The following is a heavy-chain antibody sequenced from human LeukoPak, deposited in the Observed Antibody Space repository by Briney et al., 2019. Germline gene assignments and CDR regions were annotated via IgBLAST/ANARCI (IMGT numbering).Heavy chain of an antibody. V-gene: IGHV3-21*01. Sequence: GGSLRLSCAASGFDFSTYTMNWVRQAPGKGLEWVSSISSSSSYIYYADSVKGRFTISRDNAKNSMYLQMNSLRAEDTAVYYCTRDPGRCTSTSCYPDYWGQGTLVTVSS. CDR1: GFDFSTYT. J-gene: IGHJ4*02. D-gene: IGHD2-2*01. CDR2: ISSSSSYI. CDR3: TRDPGRCTSTSCYPDY.